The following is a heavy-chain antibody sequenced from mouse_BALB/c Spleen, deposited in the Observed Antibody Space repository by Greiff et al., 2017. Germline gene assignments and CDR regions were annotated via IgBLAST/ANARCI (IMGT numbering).Heavy chain of an antibody. J-gene: IGHJ3*01. CDR2: IDPANGNT. CDR1: GFNIKDTY. V-gene: IGHV14-3*02. CDR3: ASYYRYDGFAY. Sequence: VQLQQSGAELVKPGASVKLSCTASGFNIKDTYMHWVKQRPEQGLEWIGRIDPANGNTKYDPKFQGKATITADTSSNTAYLQLSSLTSEDTAVYYCASYYRYDGFAYWGQGTLVTVSA. D-gene: IGHD2-14*01.